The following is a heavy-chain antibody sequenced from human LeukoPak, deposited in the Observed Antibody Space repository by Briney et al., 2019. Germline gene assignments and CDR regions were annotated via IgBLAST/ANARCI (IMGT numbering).Heavy chain of an antibody. Sequence: SETLSLTCTVSGGSISSSSYYWGWIRQPPGKGLEWIGSIYYSGSTYYNPSLKSRVTISVDTSKNQFSLKLTSVTAADTAVYYCARLYPPATRFDYWGQGTLVTVSS. CDR1: GGSISSSSYY. CDR3: ARLYPPATRFDY. V-gene: IGHV4-39*07. CDR2: IYYSGST. D-gene: IGHD5-24*01. J-gene: IGHJ4*02.